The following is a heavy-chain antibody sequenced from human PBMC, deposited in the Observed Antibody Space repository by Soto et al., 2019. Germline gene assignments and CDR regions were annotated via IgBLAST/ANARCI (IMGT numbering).Heavy chain of an antibody. V-gene: IGHV1-69*02. CDR1: GGTFSSYT. CDR2: IIPILGIA. Sequence: SVKVSCKASGGTFSSYTISWVRQAPGQGLEWMGRIIPILGIANYAQKFQGRVTITADKSTSTAYMELSSLRSEDTAVYYCASVTPVGYCSGGSCYDAYYYYMDVWGKGTTVTVSS. J-gene: IGHJ6*03. D-gene: IGHD2-15*01. CDR3: ASVTPVGYCSGGSCYDAYYYYMDV.